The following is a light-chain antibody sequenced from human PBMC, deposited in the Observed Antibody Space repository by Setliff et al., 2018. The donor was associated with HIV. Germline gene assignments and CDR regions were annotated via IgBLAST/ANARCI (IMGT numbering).Light chain of an antibody. J-gene: IGLJ1*01. CDR3: SSYTSSSTDV. V-gene: IGLV2-14*03. CDR1: SSDVGGYNY. Sequence: QSVLTQPASVSGSPGQSITISCTGSSSDVGGYNYVSWFQQHPGKAPKLMISDVSNRPSGVSIRFSGSKSGNTASLTISGLQAEDEADYYCSSYTSSSTDVFGSGTKSPS. CDR2: DVS.